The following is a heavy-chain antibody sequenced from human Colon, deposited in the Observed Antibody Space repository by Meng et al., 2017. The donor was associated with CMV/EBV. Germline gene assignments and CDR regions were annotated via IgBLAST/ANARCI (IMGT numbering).Heavy chain of an antibody. CDR3: ARGRGYYDSSGPLYFDQ. D-gene: IGHD3-22*01. J-gene: IGHJ4*02. CDR1: TFTTYT. CDR2: VIPVLDIP. Sequence: TFTTYTGNWVRQAPGQGLEWVGRVIPVLDIPTYAQKFQGRVAFSLDESTATAYMEISSLTSDDTAFYYCARGRGYYDSSGPLYFDQWGQGTLVTVSS. V-gene: IGHV1-69*02.